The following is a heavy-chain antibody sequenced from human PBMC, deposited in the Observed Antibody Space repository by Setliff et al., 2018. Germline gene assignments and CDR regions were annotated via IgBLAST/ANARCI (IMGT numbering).Heavy chain of an antibody. CDR3: VRSGKFGMRFWFDQ. Sequence: SVKVSCKASGGTFSNYGVSWVRQAPGQGLEWMGGTIPIFGTTDYSQKFQGRVTIITDESTNTAFMQLSSLRSEDTAFYYCVRSGKFGMRFWFDQWGQGTLVTVSS. V-gene: IGHV1-69*05. J-gene: IGHJ5*02. D-gene: IGHD1-26*01. CDR1: GGTFSNYG. CDR2: TIPIFGTT.